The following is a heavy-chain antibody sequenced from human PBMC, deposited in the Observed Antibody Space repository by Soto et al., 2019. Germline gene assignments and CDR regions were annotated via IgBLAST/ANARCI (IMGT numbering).Heavy chain of an antibody. D-gene: IGHD4-17*01. CDR1: GFTFSSYS. CDR3: EREGRWRHDAFDI. J-gene: IGHJ3*02. V-gene: IGHV3-21*01. Sequence: EVQLVESGGGLVKPGGSLRLSCAASGFTFSSYSMNWVRQAPGKGLEWVSSISSSSSYIYYADSVKGRFTISRDNAKNPLLQQMNRLTDEDTDVYYWEREGRWRHDAFDIWGQGTLVTVSS. CDR2: ISSSSSYI.